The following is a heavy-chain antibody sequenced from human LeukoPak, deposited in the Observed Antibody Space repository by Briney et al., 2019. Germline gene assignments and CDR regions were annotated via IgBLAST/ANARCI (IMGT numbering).Heavy chain of an antibody. D-gene: IGHD3-10*01. V-gene: IGHV2-5*01. J-gene: IGHJ4*02. Sequence: SGPTLVHPPQTLTLTCTFSGFSLSTTGVAVAWIRQPPGKALEWLAVTYWNNDKSYSPSPKSRLTITKDTSKNQVVLIMANMDPVDTGTYYCAHKGRGSGSYTMWGQGTLVTVSS. CDR1: GFSLSTTGVA. CDR2: TYWNNDK. CDR3: AHKGRGSGSYTM.